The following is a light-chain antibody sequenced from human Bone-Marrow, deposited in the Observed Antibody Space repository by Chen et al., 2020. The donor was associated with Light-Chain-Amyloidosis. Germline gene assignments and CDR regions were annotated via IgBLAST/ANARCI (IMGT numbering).Light chain of an antibody. Sequence: SYVLPQPSSVSVSPGQTPTIACVGNNMGSTREPWYQPTPGQGPILVVYDDSDRPSGIPERVSGSNSGNTATLPISRVEAGEEAGYYCQVWDMSSDRPVFSGGTKLTVL. CDR3: QVWDMSSDRPV. J-gene: IGLJ3*02. V-gene: IGLV3-21*02. CDR1: NMGSTR. CDR2: DDS.